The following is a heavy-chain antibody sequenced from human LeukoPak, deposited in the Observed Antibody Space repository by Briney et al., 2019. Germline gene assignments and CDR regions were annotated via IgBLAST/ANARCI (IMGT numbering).Heavy chain of an antibody. V-gene: IGHV3-74*01. CDR1: GFTFSSYW. J-gene: IGHJ3*02. CDR2: INSDGSST. CDR3: AKGGLRFLEWSLSSDAFDI. Sequence: GGSLRLSCAASGFTFSSYWMHWVRQAPGKGLVWVSRINSDGSSTSYADSVKGRFTISRDNAKNSLYLQMNSLRAEDTALYYCAKGGLRFLEWSLSSDAFDIWGQGTMVTVSS. D-gene: IGHD3-3*01.